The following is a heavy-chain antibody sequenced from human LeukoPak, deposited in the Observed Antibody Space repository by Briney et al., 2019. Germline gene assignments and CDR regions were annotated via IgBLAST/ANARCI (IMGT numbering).Heavy chain of an antibody. CDR2: IHPISGVT. CDR1: GYTFTGYY. D-gene: IGHD2/OR15-2a*01. V-gene: IGHV1-2*02. J-gene: IGHJ3*01. CDR3: ARTFYDTLDSDAFDF. Sequence: ASVKVSCKTSGYTFTGYYMHWVRQAPGQGLEWMGWIHPISGVTNYAPRFQDRVTMTRDTSISTAYMELSRLISDDMSVYYCARTFYDTLDSDAFDFWGQGTMVTVSS.